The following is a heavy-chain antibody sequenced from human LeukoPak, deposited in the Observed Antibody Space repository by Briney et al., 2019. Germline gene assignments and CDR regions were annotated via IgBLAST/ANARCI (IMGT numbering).Heavy chain of an antibody. Sequence: AGGSLRLSCAASGFTFSSYWMSWVRQAPGKGLEWVANIKQDGSEKDYVDSVKGRFTISRDNAKNSLYLQMNSLRAEDTAVYYCARPGRYDFWRDYYYYYGMDVWGQGTTVTVSS. D-gene: IGHD3-3*01. V-gene: IGHV3-7*05. CDR1: GFTFSSYW. CDR2: IKQDGSEK. CDR3: ARPGRYDFWRDYYYYYGMDV. J-gene: IGHJ6*02.